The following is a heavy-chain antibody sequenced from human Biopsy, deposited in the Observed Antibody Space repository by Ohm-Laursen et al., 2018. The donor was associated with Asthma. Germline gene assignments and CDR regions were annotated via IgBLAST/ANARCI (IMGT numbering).Heavy chain of an antibody. CDR1: GFTFSDYY. CDR3: AKARLSTMFSAYDF. J-gene: IGHJ3*01. V-gene: IGHV3-11*01. CDR2: INGKSNSI. Sequence: SLRLSCTAPGFTFSDYYMSWIRQAPGKGLEWISYINGKSNSIEYADSVKGRFTISRDNAKNSLYLQMDSLRAEDTAVYYCAKARLSTMFSAYDFWGPGTVVTVSS. D-gene: IGHD3-10*02.